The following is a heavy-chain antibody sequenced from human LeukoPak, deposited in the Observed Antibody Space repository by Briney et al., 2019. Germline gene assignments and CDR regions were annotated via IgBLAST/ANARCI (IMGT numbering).Heavy chain of an antibody. J-gene: IGHJ6*03. CDR2: ISSSSSTI. CDR3: ARDYGGHYDFWSGYSPVLGDYYYMDV. CDR1: GFTFSSYS. V-gene: IGHV3-48*01. Sequence: PGGSLRLSCAASGFTFSSYSMNWVRQAPGKGLEWVSYISSSSSTIYYADSVKGRFTISRDNAKNSLYLQMNSLRAEDTAVYYCARDYGGHYDFWSGYSPVLGDYYYMDVWGKGTTVTVSS. D-gene: IGHD3-3*01.